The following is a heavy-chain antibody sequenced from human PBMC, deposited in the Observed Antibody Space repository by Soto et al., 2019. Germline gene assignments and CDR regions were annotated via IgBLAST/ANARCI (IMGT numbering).Heavy chain of an antibody. J-gene: IGHJ4*02. CDR1: GFTFSSYA. CDR2: ISGSGGYA. Sequence: GGSLRLSCAASGFTFSSYAMSWVRQPPGKGLEWVSAISGSGGYAYYADSVKGRFTISRDNSKNTLFLQMNSLRAEDTAVYYCAKCRESSILRSHFDYWGQGTLATVSS. CDR3: AKCRESSILRSHFDY. D-gene: IGHD6-13*01. V-gene: IGHV3-23*01.